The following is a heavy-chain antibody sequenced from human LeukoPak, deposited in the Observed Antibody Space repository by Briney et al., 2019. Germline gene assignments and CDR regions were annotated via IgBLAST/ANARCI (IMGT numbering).Heavy chain of an antibody. CDR1: GFTFNRYG. Sequence: PGGSLRLSCVGSGFTFNRYGIHWVRQAPGKGLEWVAVISCDGTTEFYGDTVKGRFTISRDNVKNTVFLHMNSLRSEDTAVYYCARDLKEYEGLAGYAFDIWGQGTMVTVSS. V-gene: IGHV3-30*03. J-gene: IGHJ3*02. CDR3: ARDLKEYEGLAGYAFDI. CDR2: ISCDGTTE. D-gene: IGHD2-2*01.